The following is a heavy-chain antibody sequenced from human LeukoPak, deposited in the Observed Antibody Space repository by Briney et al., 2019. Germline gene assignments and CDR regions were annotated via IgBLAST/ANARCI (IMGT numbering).Heavy chain of an antibody. D-gene: IGHD2-2*01. V-gene: IGHV4-59*01. CDR3: ARVGSSTGCGFDY. CDR2: IYYSGYT. CDR1: GGSISSYY. J-gene: IGHJ4*02. Sequence: SETLSLTCTVSGGSISSYYWSWIRQPPGKGLEWIGYIYYSGYTHYNPSLKSRVTISIDTSKNQFSLKLSSVTAADTAGYYCARVGSSTGCGFDYWGQGTLVTVSS.